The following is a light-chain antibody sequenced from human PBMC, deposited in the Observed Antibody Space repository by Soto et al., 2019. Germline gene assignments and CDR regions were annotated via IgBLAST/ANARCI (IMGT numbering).Light chain of an antibody. Sequence: EIVLAQSPGTLCFSPGERGTLCCRSSQSISIRYLAWYQQRPGQAPRLLIYGASCRATGIPDRFSGSGSGTEFPLTISRLEPEDFAVYYCQQYGSSSWTFGQGTKVDIK. CDR3: QQYGSSSWT. J-gene: IGKJ1*01. CDR1: QSISIRY. V-gene: IGKV3-20*01. CDR2: GAS.